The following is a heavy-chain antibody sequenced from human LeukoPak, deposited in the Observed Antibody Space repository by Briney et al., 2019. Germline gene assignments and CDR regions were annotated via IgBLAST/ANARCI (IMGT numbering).Heavy chain of an antibody. CDR1: GGTFSSYA. CDR3: ASARPGYSFNWFDP. Sequence: ASVKVSCKASGGTFSSYAINWVRQAPGQGLEWLGRIIPILGIANYAQKFQGRVTITADKSTSTAYMELSSLRSEDTAVYYCASARPGYSFNWFDPWGQGTLVTVSS. D-gene: IGHD6-13*01. V-gene: IGHV1-69*04. CDR2: IIPILGIA. J-gene: IGHJ5*02.